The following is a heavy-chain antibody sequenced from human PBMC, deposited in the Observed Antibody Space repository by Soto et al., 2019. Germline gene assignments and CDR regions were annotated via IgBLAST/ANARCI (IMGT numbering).Heavy chain of an antibody. D-gene: IGHD4-17*01. CDR1: GYSFTNYW. V-gene: IGHV5-10-1*01. CDR3: PRPPPRYGAYFGMGV. J-gene: IGHJ6*02. Sequence: GESLKISFKASGYSFTNYWISWVRQMPGKGLEWMGWINPSDSYASYNPSFQGHVTISADKSISTAYLQWSSRKAADTAMYYCPRPPPRYGAYFGMGVWGQGTTVTVSS. CDR2: INPSDSYA.